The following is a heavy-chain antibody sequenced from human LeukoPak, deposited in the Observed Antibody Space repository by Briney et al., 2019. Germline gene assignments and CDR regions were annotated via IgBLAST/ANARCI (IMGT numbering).Heavy chain of an antibody. D-gene: IGHD3-16*02. Sequence: PGGSLRLSYVVSGFNLNDYAMIWLRPAPGKGLEWVSGISDSGGSTYYADSVKGRCTISRDNSKNTVSLQMSNLRAEDTAVYFCARHDSFIPYWGQGTLVTVTS. CDR1: GFNLNDYA. CDR2: ISDSGGST. J-gene: IGHJ4*02. CDR3: ARHDSFIPY. V-gene: IGHV3-23*01.